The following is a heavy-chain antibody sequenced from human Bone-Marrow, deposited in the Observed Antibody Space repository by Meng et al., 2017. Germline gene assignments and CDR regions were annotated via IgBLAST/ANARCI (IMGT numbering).Heavy chain of an antibody. CDR3: ARDYYDSSGNVDY. D-gene: IGHD3-22*01. Sequence: GESLKISCAASGFTFSSYSMNWVRQAPGKGLEWVSSISSSSSYIYYADSVKGRFTISRDNAKNSLYLQMNSLRAEDTAVYYCARDYYDSSGNVDYWGQGTLVTVSS. CDR1: GFTFSSYS. J-gene: IGHJ4*02. V-gene: IGHV3-21*01. CDR2: ISSSSSYI.